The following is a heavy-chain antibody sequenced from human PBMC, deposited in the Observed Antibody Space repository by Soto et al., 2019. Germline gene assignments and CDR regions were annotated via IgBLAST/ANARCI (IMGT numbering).Heavy chain of an antibody. V-gene: IGHV3-11*06. CDR2: ISSSRSYT. CDR1: GFNFSDYY. D-gene: IGHD1-1*01. Sequence: GGSLRLSCAASGFNFSDYYMSWIRQAPGKGLEWVSYISSSRSYTNYADSVKGRFTISTDNAKQSLYLQMNSLRAEDTAVYYCARDLRVRHWRIDYWGQGTLVTVSS. J-gene: IGHJ4*02. CDR3: ARDLRVRHWRIDY.